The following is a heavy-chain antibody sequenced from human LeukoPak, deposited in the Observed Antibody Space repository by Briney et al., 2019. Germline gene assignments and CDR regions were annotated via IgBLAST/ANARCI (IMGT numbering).Heavy chain of an antibody. J-gene: IGHJ4*02. D-gene: IGHD2-21*02. CDR2: ISGSGDNT. V-gene: IGHV3-23*01. CDR1: GFTFSNYA. CDR3: AKDFVVVPGNVNYFDY. Sequence: PGGSLRLSCAASGFTFSNYAMSWVSQAPGKGLEWVSAISGSGDNTDYADSVKGRFTVSRDNSKNTLYVQMKSLRAEDTAVYYCAKDFVVVPGNVNYFDYWGQGTLVTVSS.